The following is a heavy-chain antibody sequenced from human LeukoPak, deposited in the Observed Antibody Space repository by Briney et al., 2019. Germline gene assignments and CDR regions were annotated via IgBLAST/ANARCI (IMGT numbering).Heavy chain of an antibody. J-gene: IGHJ4*02. CDR1: GFTFRSYS. D-gene: IGHD6-19*01. CDR3: ARDGPTLYSSGWYKGGIGY. Sequence: PGGSLRLSCAASGFTFRSYSMNWVRQAPGRGLEWVSYITSSSGTIYYADSVKGRFTISRDNAKNSLYLQMNSLRAEDTAVYYCARDGPTLYSSGWYKGGIGYWGQGTLVTVSS. V-gene: IGHV3-48*01. CDR2: ITSSSGTI.